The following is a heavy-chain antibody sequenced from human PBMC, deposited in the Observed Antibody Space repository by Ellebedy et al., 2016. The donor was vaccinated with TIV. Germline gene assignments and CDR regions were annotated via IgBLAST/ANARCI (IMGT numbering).Heavy chain of an antibody. CDR3: ARHSGYHATSYLAS. D-gene: IGHD5-12*01. V-gene: IGHV1-69*13. Sequence: SVKVSCKASGGTFSSYAISWVRQAPGQGLEWMGGIIGMFGTTTYAQKFLGRVTITADELPSSAFMELRSLRSEDTAVYYCARHSGYHATSYLASWGPGSLVTVSS. J-gene: IGHJ4*02. CDR2: IIGMFGTT. CDR1: GGTFSSYA.